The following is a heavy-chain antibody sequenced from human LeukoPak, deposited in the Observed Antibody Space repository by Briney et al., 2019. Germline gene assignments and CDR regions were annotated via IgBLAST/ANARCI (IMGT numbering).Heavy chain of an antibody. D-gene: IGHD3-10*01. Sequence: SETLSLTCTVSSGSISYFYWNWIRQPPGKGLEWIGYIHYTGSTNYNPSLKSRVTISVDTSKNQFSLKLSSVTAADTAVYYCARGYGSGSYYTPFDYWGQGTLVTVSS. CDR1: SGSISYFY. CDR2: IHYTGST. J-gene: IGHJ4*02. CDR3: ARGYGSGSYYTPFDY. V-gene: IGHV4-59*12.